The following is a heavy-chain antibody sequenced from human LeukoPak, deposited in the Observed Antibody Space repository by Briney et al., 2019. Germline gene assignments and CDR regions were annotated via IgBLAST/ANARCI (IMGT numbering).Heavy chain of an antibody. J-gene: IGHJ6*03. Sequence: GGSLRLSCAASGFTFSSYTMNWVRQAPGKGLEWVSYISSSSGTMYYAVSVKGRFTISRDSAKNSLYLQMNSLRAEDTAVYYCARETYYYDSTGTKHYYMDVWGKGTTVTVSS. CDR3: ARETYYYDSTGTKHYYMDV. D-gene: IGHD3-22*01. CDR1: GFTFSSYT. V-gene: IGHV3-48*04. CDR2: ISSSSGTM.